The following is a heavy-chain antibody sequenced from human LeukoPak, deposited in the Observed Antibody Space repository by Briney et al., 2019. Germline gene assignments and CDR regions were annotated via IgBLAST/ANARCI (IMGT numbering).Heavy chain of an antibody. V-gene: IGHV3-30-3*01. CDR1: GFTFISYA. D-gene: IGHD1-26*01. CDR2: ISYDGSNK. Sequence: PGGSLRLSCAASGFTFISYAMHWVRQAPGKGLEWVAVISYDGSNKYYADSVKGRFTISRDNSKNTLYLQMNSLRAEDTAVYYCATQTPTSGSYSPGGYWGQGTLVTVSS. J-gene: IGHJ4*02. CDR3: ATQTPTSGSYSPGGY.